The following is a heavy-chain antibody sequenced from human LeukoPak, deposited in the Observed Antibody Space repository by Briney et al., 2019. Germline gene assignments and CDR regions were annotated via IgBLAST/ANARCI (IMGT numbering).Heavy chain of an antibody. CDR1: GGSISNYF. Sequence: SETLSLTCTVSGGSISNYFWDWIRQPPGKGLEWIGHIYYSGSTNYNPSLKSRVTISVDTSKNQFSLKLSSVTAADTAVYYCARLGIAVTGTADYWGQGTLVTVSS. D-gene: IGHD6-19*01. CDR2: IYYSGST. V-gene: IGHV4-59*08. CDR3: ARLGIAVTGTADY. J-gene: IGHJ4*02.